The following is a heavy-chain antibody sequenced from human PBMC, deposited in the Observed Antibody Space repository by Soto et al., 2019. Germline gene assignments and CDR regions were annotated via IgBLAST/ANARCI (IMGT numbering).Heavy chain of an antibody. CDR2: IIPMFGTA. CDR1: GGTFSNYA. V-gene: IGHV1-69*01. CDR3: ARGGFSSSYRLDY. J-gene: IGHJ4*02. D-gene: IGHD6-6*01. Sequence: QVQLVQSGAEVKKPGSSVKVSCKASGGTFSNYAINWVRQAPGQGLEWLGGIIPMFGTANYAQKFQGRVTITADGSTSTAYMELSSLRSEDTAVYYCARGGFSSSYRLDYWGQGTLVAVSS.